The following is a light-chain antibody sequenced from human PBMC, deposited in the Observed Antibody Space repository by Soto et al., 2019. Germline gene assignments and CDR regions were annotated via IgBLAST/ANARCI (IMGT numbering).Light chain of an antibody. CDR2: EGS. CDR1: TSDVGPYNL. J-gene: IGLJ2*01. CDR3: CSNAGTSTLV. V-gene: IGLV2-23*01. Sequence: QSALTQPASVSGSPGQSITISCTGTTSDVGPYNLVSWYQQHPGKAPKLMIYEGSKRPSGVSNRFSGSKSANTASLTISGLRAEDEADYYCCSNAGTSTLVFGGGTKVTVL.